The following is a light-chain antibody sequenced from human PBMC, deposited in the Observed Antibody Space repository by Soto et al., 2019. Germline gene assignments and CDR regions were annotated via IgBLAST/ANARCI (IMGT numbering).Light chain of an antibody. CDR2: GAS. CDR1: ESVSSN. Sequence: EIGMTQSPATLSVSPGERATLSCRASESVSSNLAWDPQKPGQAPRLLIYGASTKATGIPARFSGSGSGTEFTLTISRLQSEDFALYCCQQYNNWLTFGGGTKVEIK. CDR3: QQYNNWLT. V-gene: IGKV3-15*01. J-gene: IGKJ4*01.